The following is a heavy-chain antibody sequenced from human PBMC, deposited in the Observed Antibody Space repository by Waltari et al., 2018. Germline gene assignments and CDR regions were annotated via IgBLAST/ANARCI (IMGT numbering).Heavy chain of an antibody. V-gene: IGHV4-59*01. CDR1: GGSISSYY. D-gene: IGHD4-17*01. Sequence: QVQLQESGPGLVKPSETLSLTCTVSGGSISSYYWSWIRQPPGKGLEWIGYINYSGSTNYNPSLKSRVTISVDTSKNQFSLKLSSVTAADTAVYYCARGPYGGNFYFDYWGQGTLVTVSS. CDR3: ARGPYGGNFYFDY. J-gene: IGHJ4*02. CDR2: INYSGST.